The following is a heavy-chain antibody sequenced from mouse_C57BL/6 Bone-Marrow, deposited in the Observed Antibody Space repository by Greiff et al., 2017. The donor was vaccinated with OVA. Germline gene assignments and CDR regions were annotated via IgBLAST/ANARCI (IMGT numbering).Heavy chain of an antibody. D-gene: IGHD1-1*01. V-gene: IGHV14-4*01. J-gene: IGHJ2*01. Sequence: VQLQQSGAELVRPGASVKLSCTASGFNIKDDYMHWVKQRPEQGLEWIGWIDPENGDTEYASKFQGKATITADTSSNTAYLQLSSLTSEDTAVYYCTTDYYGSSPYYCDYWGQGTTLTVSS. CDR3: TTDYYGSSPYYCDY. CDR2: IDPENGDT. CDR1: GFNIKDDY.